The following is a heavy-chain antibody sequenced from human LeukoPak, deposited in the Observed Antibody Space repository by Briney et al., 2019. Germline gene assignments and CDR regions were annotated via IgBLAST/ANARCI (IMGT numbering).Heavy chain of an antibody. V-gene: IGHV3-53*01. CDR2: IYSGGST. Sequence: GGSLRLSCAASGFAVGSNYMSWVRQAPGKGLEWVSVIYSGGSTYYADSVKGRFTISRDNSKNTLYLQMNSLRAEDTAVYYCARSYDYGAIGYFDYWGQGTLVTVSS. J-gene: IGHJ4*02. CDR3: ARSYDYGAIGYFDY. CDR1: GFAVGSNY. D-gene: IGHD3-16*01.